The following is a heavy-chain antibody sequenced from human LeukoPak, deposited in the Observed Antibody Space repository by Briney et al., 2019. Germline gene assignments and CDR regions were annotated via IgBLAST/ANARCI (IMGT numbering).Heavy chain of an antibody. D-gene: IGHD1-26*01. V-gene: IGHV4-4*07. Sequence: SETLSLTCTVSGGSISSYYWSWIRQPAGKGLEWIGRIYTSGSTNYNPSLKSRVTMSVDTSKNQFSLKLSSVTAADTAVYYCARDQWELLGYYYYMDVWGKGTTVTVSS. CDR3: ARDQWELLGYYYYMDV. J-gene: IGHJ6*03. CDR2: IYTSGST. CDR1: GGSISSYY.